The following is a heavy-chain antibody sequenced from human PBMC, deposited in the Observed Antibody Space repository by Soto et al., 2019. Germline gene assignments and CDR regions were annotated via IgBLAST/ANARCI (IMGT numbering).Heavy chain of an antibody. D-gene: IGHD6-19*01. CDR2: IIPIFGTA. CDR1: GGTFSSYA. Sequence: SVKVSCKASGGTFSSYAISWVRQAPGQGLEWMGGIIPIFGTANYAQKFQGRVTVTADESTSTAYMELSSLRSEDTAVYYCARARAVAGTQGLDYWGQGTLVTVSS. CDR3: ARARAVAGTQGLDY. J-gene: IGHJ4*02. V-gene: IGHV1-69*13.